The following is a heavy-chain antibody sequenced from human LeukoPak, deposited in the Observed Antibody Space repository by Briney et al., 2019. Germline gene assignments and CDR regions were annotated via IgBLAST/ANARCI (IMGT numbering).Heavy chain of an antibody. Sequence: GGSLRLSCAASGFTFRKYWLHWVRQAPGKGLVWVSRINPDDESTSYADSVKGRFTISRDNSKNTLYLQMNSLRAEDTAVYYCAKQKGYCSGGSCYSRDYYYYYYGMDVWGQGTTVTVSS. D-gene: IGHD2-15*01. CDR1: GFTFRKYW. J-gene: IGHJ6*02. CDR2: INPDDEST. V-gene: IGHV3-74*01. CDR3: AKQKGYCSGGSCYSRDYYYYYYGMDV.